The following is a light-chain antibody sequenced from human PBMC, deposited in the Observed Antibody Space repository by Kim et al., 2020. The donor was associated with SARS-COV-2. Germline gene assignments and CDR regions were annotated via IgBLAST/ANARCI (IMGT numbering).Light chain of an antibody. V-gene: IGKV3-15*01. CDR3: QQYTAWPPT. J-gene: IGKJ4*01. CDR1: QSVRSN. CDR2: DAS. Sequence: VSPRDRPTPSCRASQSVRSNLAWYQQKPCQAPRLLIYDASTTATGIPARFSGSGSGTEFTLTISSLQSEDFTFYYCQQYTAWPPTFGGGTKLEIK.